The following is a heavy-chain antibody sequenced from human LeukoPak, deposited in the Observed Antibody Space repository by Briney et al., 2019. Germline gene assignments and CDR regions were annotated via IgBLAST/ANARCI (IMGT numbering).Heavy chain of an antibody. CDR1: GFTFRNYW. J-gene: IGHJ4*02. CDR2: INEDGSEK. D-gene: IGHD1-1*01. CDR3: ATYKNQPHTLFFDF. V-gene: IGHV3-7*02. Sequence: GGSLRLSCAASGFTFRNYWMNWVRQAPGKGLEWVANINEDGSEKNYVDSVKGRFTTSRDNARNSPSLQMNSLRSEDTAVYYCATYKNQPHTLFFDFWGQGALVTVSA.